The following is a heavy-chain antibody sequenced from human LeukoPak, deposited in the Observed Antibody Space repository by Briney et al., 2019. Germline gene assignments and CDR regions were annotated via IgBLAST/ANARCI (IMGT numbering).Heavy chain of an antibody. V-gene: IGHV3-7*05. J-gene: IGHJ4*02. Sequence: PGGSLRLSCAASGFTFSSYEMTWVRQAPGKGLEWVANIKQDGSEKYYVGSVKGRFTISRDNTKNSLYLQMNSLRAEDTAVYYCAREGGYGGVFDYWGQGTLVTVSS. CDR1: GFTFSSYE. CDR2: IKQDGSEK. D-gene: IGHD5-12*01. CDR3: AREGGYGGVFDY.